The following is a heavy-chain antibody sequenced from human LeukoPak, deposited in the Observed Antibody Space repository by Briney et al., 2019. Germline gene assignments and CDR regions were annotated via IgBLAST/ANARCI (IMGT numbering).Heavy chain of an antibody. V-gene: IGHV3-30*04. D-gene: IGHD3-22*01. CDR2: ISYDGSNK. Sequence: GGSLRLSCAASGFTFSSYAMHWVRQAPGKGLEWVAVISYDGSNKYYADSVKGRFTISRDNSKNTQYLQMNSLRAEDTAVYYCARERRVYYSSGYYGYWGQGTLATVSS. CDR1: GFTFSSYA. J-gene: IGHJ4*02. CDR3: ARERRVYYSSGYYGY.